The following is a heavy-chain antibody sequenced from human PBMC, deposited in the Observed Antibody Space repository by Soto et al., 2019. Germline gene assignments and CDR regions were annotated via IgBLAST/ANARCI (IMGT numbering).Heavy chain of an antibody. D-gene: IGHD3-22*01. V-gene: IGHV4-31*03. J-gene: IGHJ4*02. CDR2: IYYSGST. CDR3: ARDRKAYYDSSGYYQYYFDY. CDR1: GGSISSGGYY. Sequence: PSETLSLTCTVSGGSISSGGYYWSWIRQHPGKGLEWIGYIYYSGSTYYNPSLKSRVTISVDTSKNQFSLKLSSVTAADTAVYYCARDRKAYYDSSGYYQYYFDYWGQGTLVTVSS.